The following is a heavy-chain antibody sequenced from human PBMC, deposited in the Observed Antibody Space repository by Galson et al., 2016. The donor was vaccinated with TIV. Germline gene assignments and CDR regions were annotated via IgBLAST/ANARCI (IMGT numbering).Heavy chain of an antibody. D-gene: IGHD5-12*01. CDR2: INSDGSTI. CDR1: GFNFNNYW. CDR3: ARTHDIALTPFDI. Sequence: SLRLFCAASGFNFNNYWMHWVRQAPGMGLVWVSRINSDGSTISYVDSVTGRFTISRDNAKNTLFLQMNSLRAEDAAVYYCARTHDIALTPFDIWGQGTMVAVSS. V-gene: IGHV3-74*01. J-gene: IGHJ3*02.